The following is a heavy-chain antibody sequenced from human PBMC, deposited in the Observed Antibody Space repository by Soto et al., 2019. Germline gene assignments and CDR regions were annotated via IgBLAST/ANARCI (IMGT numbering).Heavy chain of an antibody. CDR1: GYSYTSYR. D-gene: IGHD4-4*01. CDR3: AKHRKSNYDWVYYYCGMDV. Sequence: GESLKMYRKGSGYSYTSYRIGLVRQMPGKGLEWMGIIYPGDSDTKYSPSFQCQVTISADKSITTPSLQWSSLKASDTAMYYCAKHRKSNYDWVYYYCGMDVWGQGTTVTVSS. CDR2: IYPGDSDT. J-gene: IGHJ6*02. V-gene: IGHV5-51*01.